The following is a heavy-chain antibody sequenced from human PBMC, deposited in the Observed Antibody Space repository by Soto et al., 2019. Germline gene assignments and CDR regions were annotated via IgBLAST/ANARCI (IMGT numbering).Heavy chain of an antibody. CDR2: ISAYSGDT. D-gene: IGHD4-17*01. CDR1: GYPFTGYS. V-gene: IGHV1-18*01. J-gene: IGHJ4*02. Sequence: QIQLVQSGAEVKKPGASVKVSCKASGYPFTGYSVGWVRQAPGQGPEWMGWISAYSGDTYYAQRFQDILTMTTDASTSTAYMDLRSLRSDDTAVYYCARPSGSYGDYAWSLKYWGQGTLVTVSS. CDR3: ARPSGSYGDYAWSLKY.